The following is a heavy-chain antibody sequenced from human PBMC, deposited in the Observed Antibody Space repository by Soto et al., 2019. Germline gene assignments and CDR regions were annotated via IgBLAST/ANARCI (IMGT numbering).Heavy chain of an antibody. CDR2: IIPIFGTA. Sequence: GASVKVSCKASGGTFSSYAISWVRQAPGQGLEWMGGIIPIFGTANYAQKFQGRVTITADESTSTAYMELSSLRSEDTAVYYCARNYDSSGYSFDYWGQGTLVTVSS. D-gene: IGHD3-22*01. CDR3: ARNYDSSGYSFDY. J-gene: IGHJ4*02. V-gene: IGHV1-69*13. CDR1: GGTFSSYA.